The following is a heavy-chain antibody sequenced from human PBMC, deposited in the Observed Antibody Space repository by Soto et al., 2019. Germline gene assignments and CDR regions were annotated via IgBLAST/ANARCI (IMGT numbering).Heavy chain of an antibody. CDR2: IYSGGST. CDR1: GFTVNSNY. CDR3: ASSYYYDSSGTYGMDV. D-gene: IGHD3-22*01. J-gene: IGHJ6*02. Sequence: GGSLRLSCAASGFTVNSNYMSWVRQAPGKGLEWVSTIYSGGSTYYADSVKGRFTISRDNSKNTLYLQMNSLRAEDTAVYYCASSYYYDSSGTYGMDVWGQGTTVTVSS. V-gene: IGHV3-66*01.